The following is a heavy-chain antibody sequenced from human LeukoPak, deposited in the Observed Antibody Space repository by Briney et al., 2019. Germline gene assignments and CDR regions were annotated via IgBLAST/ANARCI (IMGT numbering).Heavy chain of an antibody. D-gene: IGHD3-22*01. Sequence: SETLSLTCTVSGGSISSYYWSWIRQPPGKGLEWIGYIYYSGSTNYNPSLKSRATISVDTSKNKFSLQLSSVTAADTARYYCARVTGPPFPSGLNWFDPWGQGTLVTVSS. V-gene: IGHV4-59*01. CDR2: IYYSGST. J-gene: IGHJ5*02. CDR3: ARVTGPPFPSGLNWFDP. CDR1: GGSISSYY.